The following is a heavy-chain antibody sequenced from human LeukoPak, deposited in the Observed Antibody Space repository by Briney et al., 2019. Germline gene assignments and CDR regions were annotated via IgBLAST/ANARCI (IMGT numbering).Heavy chain of an antibody. D-gene: IGHD3-22*01. V-gene: IGHV4-34*01. CDR3: ARGPHYYDSSGYYPT. CDR2: INHSGST. J-gene: IGHJ4*02. CDR1: GGSFSGYY. Sequence: SETPSLTCAVYGGSFSGYYWSWIRQPPGKGLEWIGEINHSGSTNYNPSLKSRVTISVDTPKNQFSLKLSSVTAADTAVYYCARGPHYYDSSGYYPTWGQGTLVTVSS.